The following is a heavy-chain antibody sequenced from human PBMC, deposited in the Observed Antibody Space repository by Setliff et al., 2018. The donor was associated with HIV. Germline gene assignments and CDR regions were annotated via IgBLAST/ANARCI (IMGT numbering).Heavy chain of an antibody. CDR3: ARNLGVAALGDDGQVDHYYYYMDV. CDR2: ISGTGSTT. V-gene: IGHV3-11*04. Sequence: GGSLRLSCAASGFAFSDYYMSWVRQAPGKGLEWLSYISGTGSTTYFADSVKGRFSISRDNAKTSLYLQMSSLRAEDTAVYFCARNLGVAALGDDGQVDHYYYYMDVWGKGTSVTVSS. D-gene: IGHD4-17*01. CDR1: GFAFSDYY. J-gene: IGHJ6*03.